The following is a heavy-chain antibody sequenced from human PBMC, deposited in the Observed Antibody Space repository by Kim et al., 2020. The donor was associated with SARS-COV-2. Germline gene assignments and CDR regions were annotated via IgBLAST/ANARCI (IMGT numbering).Heavy chain of an antibody. J-gene: IGHJ6*03. D-gene: IGHD4-17*01. V-gene: IGHV3-23*01. CDR2: IPAGAHYT. CDR1: GFSFSSHA. CDR3: VKDGHYTDWYYYMAV. Sequence: GGSLRLSCEASGFSFSSHAMTWVRQAPGMGLEWVSTIPAGAHYTMYADSVKGRFTISRDNSKNTLYLQMNSLRAEDTAVYYCVKDGHYTDWYYYMAVWGKGTTVTVSS.